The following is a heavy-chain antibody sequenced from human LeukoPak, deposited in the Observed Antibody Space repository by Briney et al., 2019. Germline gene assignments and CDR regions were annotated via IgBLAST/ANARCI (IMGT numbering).Heavy chain of an antibody. D-gene: IGHD3-22*01. CDR2: IYSGGST. CDR1: GFTVSSNY. V-gene: IGHV3-66*01. CDR3: ARDSDSSGYYYFDY. Sequence: GGSLRRYCAASGFTVSSNYMSWVRQAPGKGLEWVSVIYSGGSTYYADSVKGRFTISRDNSKNTLYLQMNSLRAEDTAVYYCARDSDSSGYYYFDYWGQGTLVTVSS. J-gene: IGHJ4*02.